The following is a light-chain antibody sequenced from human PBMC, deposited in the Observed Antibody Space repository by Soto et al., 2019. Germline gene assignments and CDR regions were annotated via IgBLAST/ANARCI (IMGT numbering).Light chain of an antibody. CDR2: EDI. V-gene: IGLV2-23*01. CDR3: CSYAGGASVV. J-gene: IGLJ2*01. CDR1: SSDIGRYNL. Sequence: QSALTQPASVSGSPGQSITISCTGTSSDIGRYNLASWYQQHPGKAPKLIIYEDIERPSGVSDRFSGSKSGNTASLTISGLQTEDEADYYCCSYAGGASVVFGGGTKLTVL.